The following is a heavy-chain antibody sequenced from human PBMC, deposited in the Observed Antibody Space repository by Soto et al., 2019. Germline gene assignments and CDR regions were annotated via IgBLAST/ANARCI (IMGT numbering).Heavy chain of an antibody. CDR3: ARSVYGGSSGFVPYYLDY. D-gene: IGHD3-22*01. V-gene: IGHV3-7*05. Sequence: EVQLVESGGGLVQPGGSLRLSCAASGFTFSSYWMSWFRRAPGKGLEGVANIKEEGSEIYYVDSVKGRFTISRDNAKNSLYLQMNSLRAEDTAVYYCARSVYGGSSGFVPYYLDYWGQGTMVTVSS. CDR1: GFTFSSYW. J-gene: IGHJ4*02. CDR2: IKEEGSEI.